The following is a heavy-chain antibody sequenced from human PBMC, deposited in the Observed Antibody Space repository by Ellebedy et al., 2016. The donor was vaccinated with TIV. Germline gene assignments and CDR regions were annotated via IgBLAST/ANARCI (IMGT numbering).Heavy chain of an antibody. Sequence: GESLKISXAASGFTFSSYGMHWVRQAPGKGLEWVAVISYDGSDKHYGDSVKGRFTISRDNSKNTLYLQMNSLRADDTAVYYCAKLLLSYDSLTGPEYWGQGTLVTVSS. CDR1: GFTFSSYG. CDR3: AKLLLSYDSLTGPEY. CDR2: ISYDGSDK. V-gene: IGHV3-30*18. J-gene: IGHJ4*02. D-gene: IGHD3-9*01.